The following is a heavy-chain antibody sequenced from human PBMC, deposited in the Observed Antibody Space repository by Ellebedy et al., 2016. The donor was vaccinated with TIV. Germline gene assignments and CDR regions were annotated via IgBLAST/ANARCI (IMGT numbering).Heavy chain of an antibody. CDR2: ISSSSSYI. D-gene: IGHD2-2*01. CDR3: AKSGPDCSSTSCYGGYYYGMDV. J-gene: IGHJ6*02. CDR1: GITVSDYF. Sequence: GESLKISCEASGITVSDYFMNWVRQAPGKGLEWVSSISSSSSYIYYADSVKGRFTISRDNAKNSLYLQMNSLRAEDTAVYYCAKSGPDCSSTSCYGGYYYGMDVWGQGTTVTVSS. V-gene: IGHV3-21*01.